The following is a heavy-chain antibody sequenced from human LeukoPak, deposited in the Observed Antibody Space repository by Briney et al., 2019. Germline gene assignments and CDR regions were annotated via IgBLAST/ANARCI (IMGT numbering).Heavy chain of an antibody. CDR2: ISGSGGST. CDR1: GFTFSSYA. Sequence: GGSLRPSCAASGFTFSSYAMSWVRQAPGKGLEWVSAISGSGGSTYYADSVKGRFTISRDNSKNTLYLQMNSLRAEDTAVYYCATTPQPNSYGSIWGQGTMVTVSS. J-gene: IGHJ3*02. CDR3: ATTPQPNSYGSI. V-gene: IGHV3-23*01. D-gene: IGHD5-18*01.